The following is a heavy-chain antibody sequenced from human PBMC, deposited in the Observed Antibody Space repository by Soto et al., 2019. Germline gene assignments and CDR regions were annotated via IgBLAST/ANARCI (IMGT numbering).Heavy chain of an antibody. Sequence: QVQLVQSGAEVKKPGSSVKVSCKAFGGTFSSYTISWVRQAPGQGLEWMGRIIPILGIANYAQKFQGRVTITADKSTSTAYMELSSLRSEDTAVYYCARERQDSGGSTPMGYWGQGTLVTVSS. CDR1: GGTFSSYT. CDR3: ARERQDSGGSTPMGY. D-gene: IGHD2-15*01. V-gene: IGHV1-69*08. J-gene: IGHJ4*02. CDR2: IIPILGIA.